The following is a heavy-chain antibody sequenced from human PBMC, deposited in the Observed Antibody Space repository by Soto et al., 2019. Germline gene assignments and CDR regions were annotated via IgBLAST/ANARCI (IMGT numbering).Heavy chain of an antibody. CDR3: ARDHPHSYGVYYFDY. Sequence: TSETLSLTCTVSGGSISSDYWSWIRQPPGKGLEWIGYIYYGGSTHSNPSLQNRVTISIDTSKNQVSLKVNSVTAADTAVYYCARDHPHSYGVYYFDYWGQGTPVTVSS. CDR2: IYYGGST. CDR1: GGSISSDY. V-gene: IGHV4-59*01. D-gene: IGHD5-18*01. J-gene: IGHJ4*02.